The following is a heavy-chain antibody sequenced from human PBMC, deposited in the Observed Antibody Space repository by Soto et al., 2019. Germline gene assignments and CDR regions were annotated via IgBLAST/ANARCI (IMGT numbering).Heavy chain of an antibody. CDR3: ARAGCIRTSCYTWYTKFDY. CDR2: IYYSGST. D-gene: IGHD2-2*02. Sequence: QVQLQESGPGLVKPSETLSLTCTVSGGSVSSGSYYWSWIRQPPGKGLEWIGYIYYSGSTKYNPSLKSRVTISVDTSKNQFSRKLSSVTVADTAVYYCARAGCIRTSCYTWYTKFDYWGQGTRVTVSS. J-gene: IGHJ4*02. CDR1: GGSVSSGSYY. V-gene: IGHV4-61*01.